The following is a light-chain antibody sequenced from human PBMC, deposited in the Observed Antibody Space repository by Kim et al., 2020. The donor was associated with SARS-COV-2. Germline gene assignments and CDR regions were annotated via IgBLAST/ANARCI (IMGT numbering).Light chain of an antibody. V-gene: IGKV1-27*01. CDR2: AAS. CDR1: QGISNH. Sequence: DIQMTQSPSSLSASVGDRVTITRRASQGISNHLAWYQQKPGKIPKLLIHAASTLHSGVPSRFSGSGSGTDFTLTINSLQPEDVATYFCQKYDDAPLSFGGGTKVDIK. J-gene: IGKJ4*01. CDR3: QKYDDAPLS.